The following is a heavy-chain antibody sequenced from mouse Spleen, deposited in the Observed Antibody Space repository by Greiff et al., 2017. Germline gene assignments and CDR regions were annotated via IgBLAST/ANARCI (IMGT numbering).Heavy chain of an antibody. CDR1: GFTFSDYG. J-gene: IGHJ1*01. Sequence: EVQRVESGGGLVKPGGSLKIFCAASGFTFSDYGMAWVRQAPGKGPEWVAFISNLAYSIYYADTVTGRFTISRENAKNTLYLEMSSLRSEDTAMYYCARLTGNDWYFDVWGAGTTVTVSS. V-gene: IGHV5-15*01. D-gene: IGHD4-1*01. CDR2: ISNLAYSI. CDR3: ARLTGNDWYFDV.